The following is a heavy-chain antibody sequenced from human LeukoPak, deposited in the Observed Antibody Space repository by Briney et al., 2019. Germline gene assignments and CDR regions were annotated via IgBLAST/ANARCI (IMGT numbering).Heavy chain of an antibody. D-gene: IGHD2-8*01. V-gene: IGHV4-4*09. CDR1: GVSFSSFQ. Sequence: PSETLSLTCTVSGVSFSSFQWSWIRQSPVKGLEWIGNIHMTGRTDYNPSLKSRVTISVDTSKSQFSLLVTSVSAADTAIYFCATSNDAKVAPFDLLGQRILVTLSS. CDR3: ATSNDAKVAPFDL. CDR2: IHMTGRT. J-gene: IGHJ4*02.